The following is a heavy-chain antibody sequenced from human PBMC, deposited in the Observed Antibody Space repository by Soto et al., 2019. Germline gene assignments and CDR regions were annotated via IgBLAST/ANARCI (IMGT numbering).Heavy chain of an antibody. V-gene: IGHV4-34*01. Sequence: SETLSLTCAVYGGSFSGYYWSWIRQPPGKGLEWIGEINHSGSTNYNPSLKPRVSISVDRSKNQFSLKLKSVTETDTAVYYCARVKVGAFFRFTWFFDLWGRGTLVTFS. CDR1: GGSFSGYY. J-gene: IGHJ2*01. D-gene: IGHD1-26*01. CDR3: ARVKVGAFFRFTWFFDL. CDR2: INHSGST.